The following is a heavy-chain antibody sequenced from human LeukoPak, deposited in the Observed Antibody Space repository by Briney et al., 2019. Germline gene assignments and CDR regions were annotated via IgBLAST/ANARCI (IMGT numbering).Heavy chain of an antibody. D-gene: IGHD3-16*01. V-gene: IGHV3-23*01. CDR1: GFTFGNYD. CDR3: AKDGSWGDYYFYFYIDV. Sequence: HPGGSLRLSCEVSGFTFGNYDMSWVRQAPGKGLEWISGISASGHYTYTADSLKGRFTISRDNSKNTLYLQMNSLRAEDTALYYCAKDGSWGDYYFYFYIDVWGKGTTVTVSS. J-gene: IGHJ6*03. CDR2: ISASGHYT.